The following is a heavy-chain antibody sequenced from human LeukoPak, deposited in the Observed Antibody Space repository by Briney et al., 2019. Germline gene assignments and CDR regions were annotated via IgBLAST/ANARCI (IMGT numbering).Heavy chain of an antibody. CDR1: GFSFRSHA. J-gene: IGHJ4*02. V-gene: IGHV3-23*01. D-gene: IGHD3-10*01. CDR3: AKDRPNYYGSDGNYYKRDGDY. CDR2: ITSSGEST. Sequence: GGSLRLSCAASGFSFRSHAMSWVRQAPGKGLEWVSSITSSGESTYCADSGKGRFTISRDNSKNTLYLQMNSLRADDTAVYYCAKDRPNYYGSDGNYYKRDGDYWGQGTLVTVSS.